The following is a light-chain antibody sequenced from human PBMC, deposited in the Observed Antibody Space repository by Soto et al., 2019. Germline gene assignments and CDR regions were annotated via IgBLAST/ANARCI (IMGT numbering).Light chain of an antibody. CDR2: EDS. Sequence: QSALTQPASVSGSPGQSITISCTGTSSDVGGYNYVSWYQQHPGTAPKLMIYEDSNRPSGVSNRFSGSKSGNTASLTISGLHADDEADYYCSSYTSSSSDYVFGTGTKLTVL. CDR3: SSYTSSSSDYV. CDR1: SSDVGGYNY. V-gene: IGLV2-14*01. J-gene: IGLJ1*01.